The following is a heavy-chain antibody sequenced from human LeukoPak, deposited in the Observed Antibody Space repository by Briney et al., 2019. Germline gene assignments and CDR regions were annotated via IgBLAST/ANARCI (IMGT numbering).Heavy chain of an antibody. D-gene: IGHD2-15*01. J-gene: IGHJ4*02. CDR3: AKSIGGVVVVAADY. CDR1: GFSFISYG. Sequence: PGGSLRLSCAASGFSFISYGMHWVRQAPGKGLEWVGVISDDGRSKDYADSVKGRFTISRDNSKDTLYLQMNSLRVEDTAVYYCAKSIGGVVVVAADYWGQGTLVTVSS. V-gene: IGHV3-30*18. CDR2: ISDDGRSK.